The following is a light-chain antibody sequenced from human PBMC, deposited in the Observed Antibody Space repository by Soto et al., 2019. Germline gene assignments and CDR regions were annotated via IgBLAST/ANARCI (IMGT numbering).Light chain of an antibody. Sequence: DIVMTQSPLSLPVTPGEPASISCRSSQSLLHSNGYNYLDWYLQKPGQSPQLLIYLGSNRASGVPDRFSGSGSGIDFTLKISRVEADDVGVYYCMQALQTPLTFGGGTKVEIK. CDR3: MQALQTPLT. CDR1: QSLLHSNGYNY. J-gene: IGKJ4*01. CDR2: LGS. V-gene: IGKV2-28*01.